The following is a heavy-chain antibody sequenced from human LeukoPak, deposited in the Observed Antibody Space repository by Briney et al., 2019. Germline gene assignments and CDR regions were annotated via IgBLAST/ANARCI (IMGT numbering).Heavy chain of an antibody. CDR3: SRYSSTWHGVDV. CDR1: GFTFSTYG. D-gene: IGHD6-19*01. V-gene: IGHV3-7*02. CDR2: IKQDGSEQ. J-gene: IGHJ6*02. Sequence: GRSLRRSCAASGFTFSTYGMHWVRQAPGKGLEWVASIKQDGSEQYYVDSVKGRFTISRDNAKNSLYLQMNSLRAEDTAVYYCSRYSSTWHGVDVWGQGTTVTVSS.